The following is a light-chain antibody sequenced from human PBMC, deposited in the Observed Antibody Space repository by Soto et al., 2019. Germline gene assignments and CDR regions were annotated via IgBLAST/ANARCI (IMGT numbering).Light chain of an antibody. V-gene: IGLV7-46*01. J-gene: IGLJ2*01. CDR3: LLSYSGGRKV. CDR2: DTT. CDR1: TGAVTSSHY. Sequence: QAVVTQEPSLTVSPRGTVTLTCGSSTGAVTSSHYPYWFQQKPGQAPRTLIYDTTNKYSWTPARFSGSLLGDKAALTLSGAQPEDEAEYYCLLSYSGGRKVLGGGTKLTVL.